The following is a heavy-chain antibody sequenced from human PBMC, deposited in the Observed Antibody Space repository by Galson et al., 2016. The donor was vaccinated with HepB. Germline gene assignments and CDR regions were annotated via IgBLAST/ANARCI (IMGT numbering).Heavy chain of an antibody. CDR3: ATDGPPTVVVGAALDS. D-gene: IGHD2-15*01. CDR2: MWNDGRTT. Sequence: SLRLSCATSGLSFSVRGMHWVRQAPGKGLEWVAVMWNDGRTTYYGDSVKGRFIISRDNSRETLYLQMNSLRVDDTAIYYCATDGPPTVVVGAALDSWGQGTLVTVSS. CDR1: GLSFSVRG. V-gene: IGHV3-33*01. J-gene: IGHJ5*01.